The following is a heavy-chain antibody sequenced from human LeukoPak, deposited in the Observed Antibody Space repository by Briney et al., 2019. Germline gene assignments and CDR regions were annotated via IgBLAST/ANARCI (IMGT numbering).Heavy chain of an antibody. Sequence: SETLSLTCAAYGGSFSGYYWSWIRQPPGKGLEWIGEINHSGSTNYNPSLKSRVTISVDTSKNQFSLKLSSVTAADTAVYYCARGVVVVPAAIGGYYYYGMDVWGQGTTVTVSS. CDR1: GGSFSGYY. CDR2: INHSGST. V-gene: IGHV4-34*01. D-gene: IGHD2-2*01. CDR3: ARGVVVVPAAIGGYYYYGMDV. J-gene: IGHJ6*02.